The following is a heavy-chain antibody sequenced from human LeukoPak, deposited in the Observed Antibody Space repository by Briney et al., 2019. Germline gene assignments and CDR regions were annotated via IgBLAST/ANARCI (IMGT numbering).Heavy chain of an antibody. Sequence: GGSLRLSCAASGFTFDDYAMHWVRQAPGKGLEWVSGISWNSGSTGYADSVKGRFTISRDNAKNSLYLQMNSLRAEDTALYYCAKSFYYGSGSYYLDWGQGTLVTVSS. CDR2: ISWNSGST. D-gene: IGHD3-10*01. V-gene: IGHV3-9*01. CDR1: GFTFDDYA. J-gene: IGHJ4*02. CDR3: AKSFYYGSGSYYLD.